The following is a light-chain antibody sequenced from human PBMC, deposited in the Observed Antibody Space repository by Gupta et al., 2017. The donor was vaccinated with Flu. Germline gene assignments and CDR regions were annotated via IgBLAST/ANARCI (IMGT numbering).Light chain of an antibody. CDR2: DVT. CDR1: SNDVGSSNR. CDR3: SSHAGRVTWV. Sequence: QSAPTQPRSVSGSPGQSVTISCTGTSNDVGSSNRVSWYEQHPGKAPKLILYDVTERPSGVPDRFSGSKSGNTASLTISGLQADDEADYYCSSHAGRVTWVFGTGTTVTVL. J-gene: IGLJ1*01. V-gene: IGLV2-11*01.